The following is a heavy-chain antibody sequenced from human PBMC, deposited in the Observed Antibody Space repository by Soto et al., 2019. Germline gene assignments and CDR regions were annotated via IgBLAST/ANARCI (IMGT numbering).Heavy chain of an antibody. J-gene: IGHJ4*02. CDR3: ARRAETNGWNGFGADKYYFDF. V-gene: IGHV1-8*01. Sequence: ASVKVSCKASGYAFTSYDIYWVRQATGQGLEWMGWMNPNTGNSGYAQKFQGRVTMTSDTSITTAHMELSSLRSDDTAVYYCARRAETNGWNGFGADKYYFDFWGQGTLVTV. D-gene: IGHD1-1*01. CDR2: MNPNTGNS. CDR1: GYAFTSYD.